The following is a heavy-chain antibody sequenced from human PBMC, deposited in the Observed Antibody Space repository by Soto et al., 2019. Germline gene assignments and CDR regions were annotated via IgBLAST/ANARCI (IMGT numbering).Heavy chain of an antibody. Sequence: ASVKVSCKASGYTFTSYDINWVRQATGQGLGWMGWMNPNSGNTGYAQKFQGRVTMTRNTSISTAYMELSSLRSEDTAVYNCASAMKYCGGDCYSYYYYGMDVWGQGTTVTVSS. CDR3: ASAMKYCGGDCYSYYYYGMDV. J-gene: IGHJ6*02. D-gene: IGHD2-21*02. CDR2: MNPNSGNT. CDR1: GYTFTSYD. V-gene: IGHV1-8*01.